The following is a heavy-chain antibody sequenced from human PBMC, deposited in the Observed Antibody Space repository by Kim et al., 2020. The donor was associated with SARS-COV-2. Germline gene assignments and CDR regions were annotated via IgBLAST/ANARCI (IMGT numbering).Heavy chain of an antibody. J-gene: IGHJ4*02. CDR1: GFTFSSYA. CDR2: ISGSGGST. CDR3: AKDQSYSNYEGYFDY. D-gene: IGHD4-4*01. Sequence: GGSLRLSCAASGFTFSSYAMSWVRQAPGKGLEWVSAISGSGGSTYYADSVKGRFTISRDNSKNTLYLQMNSLRAEDTAVYYCAKDQSYSNYEGYFDYWGQGTLVTVSS. V-gene: IGHV3-23*01.